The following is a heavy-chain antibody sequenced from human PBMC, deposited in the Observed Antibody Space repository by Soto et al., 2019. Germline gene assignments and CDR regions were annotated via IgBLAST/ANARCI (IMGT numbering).Heavy chain of an antibody. CDR1: GFTFSSYA. CDR3: AKGIVVVPAATFDY. CDR2: ISGSGGST. D-gene: IGHD2-2*01. Sequence: PGGSLRLSCAASGFTFSSYAMSWVRQAPGKGLEWVSAISGSGGSTYYADSVKGRFTISRDNSKNTLYLQMNSLRAEDTAVYYWAKGIVVVPAATFDYWGQGTLVTVSS. J-gene: IGHJ4*02. V-gene: IGHV3-23*01.